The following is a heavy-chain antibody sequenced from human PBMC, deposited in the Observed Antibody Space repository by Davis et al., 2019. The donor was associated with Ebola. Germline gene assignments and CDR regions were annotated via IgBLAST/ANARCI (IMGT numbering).Heavy chain of an antibody. D-gene: IGHD4-17*01. CDR1: ARSTNSGGYP. CDR3: ATDRRRDYGYYFDF. CDR2: IYDTGTT. Sequence: SETLSLTCTVSARSTNSGGYPRSCCRQYPGKGVDYTGYIYDTGTTYYNPSLNSRVTISVDTSKNQFSLNLNSVTAADTAVYYCATDRRRDYGYYFDFWGQGTLVTVSS. J-gene: IGHJ4*02. V-gene: IGHV4-31*03.